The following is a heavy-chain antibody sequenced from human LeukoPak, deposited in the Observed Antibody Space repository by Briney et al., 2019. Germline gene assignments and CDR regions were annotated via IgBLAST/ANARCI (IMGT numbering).Heavy chain of an antibody. CDR2: IRSKAYGGTT. V-gene: IGHV3-49*03. CDR3: TRGGYDILTGPHGAFDI. CDR1: KFTFGDYA. J-gene: IGHJ3*02. Sequence: GRSLTLSSKASKFTFGDYAMSWFRQAPEKGLEWVGFIRSKAYGGTTEYAASVKGRFTISRDDSKSIAYLQMNSLKTEDTAVYYCTRGGYDILTGPHGAFDIWAKGQWSPSLQ. D-gene: IGHD3-9*01.